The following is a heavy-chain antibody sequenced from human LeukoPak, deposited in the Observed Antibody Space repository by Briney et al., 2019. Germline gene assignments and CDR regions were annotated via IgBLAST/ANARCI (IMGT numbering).Heavy chain of an antibody. CDR3: ARATQGTLARRSLFDY. V-gene: IGHV1-46*01. Sequence: ASVKVSCKASGYTFTSYYMHWVRQAPGQGLGWMGIINPSGGSTSYAQKFQGRVTMTRDTSTSTVYMELSSLRSEDTAVYCCARATQGTLARRSLFDYWGQGTLVTVSS. D-gene: IGHD2-15*01. CDR2: INPSGGST. J-gene: IGHJ4*02. CDR1: GYTFTSYY.